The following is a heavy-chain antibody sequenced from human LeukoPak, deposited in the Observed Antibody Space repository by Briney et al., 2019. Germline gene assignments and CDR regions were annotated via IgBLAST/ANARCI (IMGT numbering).Heavy chain of an antibody. D-gene: IGHD3-10*01. CDR1: GFTFSSYG. V-gene: IGHV3-30*02. J-gene: IGHJ4*02. Sequence: GGSLRLSCAASGFTFSSYGMHWVRQAPGKGLEWVAFIRYDGSNKYYADSVKGRFTIPRDNSKNTLYLQMNSLRAEDTAVYYCAKNNYYGSGSYYPDYWGQGTLVTVSS. CDR2: IRYDGSNK. CDR3: AKNNYYGSGSYYPDY.